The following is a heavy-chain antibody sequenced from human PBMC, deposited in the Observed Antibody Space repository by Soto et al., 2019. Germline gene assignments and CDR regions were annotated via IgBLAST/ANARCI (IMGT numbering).Heavy chain of an antibody. CDR3: ARGRYYDILNGYYYYYGMDV. D-gene: IGHD3-9*01. J-gene: IGHJ6*02. V-gene: IGHV4-31*03. CDR2: IYYSGST. CDR1: GGSISSGGYY. Sequence: QVQLQESGPGLVKPSQTLSLTCTVSGGSISSGGYYWSWIRQHPGKGLEWIGYIYYSGSTYYNPSLKCRVTISVDTSNNQFSLELSSVTAADTAVYYCARGRYYDILNGYYYYYGMDVWGQGTTVTVSS.